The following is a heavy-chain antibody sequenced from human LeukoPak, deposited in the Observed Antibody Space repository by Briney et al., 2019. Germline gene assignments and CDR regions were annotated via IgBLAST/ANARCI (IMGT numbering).Heavy chain of an antibody. Sequence: SVKVSCKASGGTFSSYAIIWVRQAPGQGLEWMGRIIPILGIANYAQKFQGRVTITADKSTSTAYMELSSLRSEDTAVYYCARADIVVVPADYYHYGMDVWGQGTTVTVSS. CDR2: IIPILGIA. CDR1: GGTFSSYA. V-gene: IGHV1-69*04. J-gene: IGHJ6*02. CDR3: ARADIVVVPADYYHYGMDV. D-gene: IGHD2-2*01.